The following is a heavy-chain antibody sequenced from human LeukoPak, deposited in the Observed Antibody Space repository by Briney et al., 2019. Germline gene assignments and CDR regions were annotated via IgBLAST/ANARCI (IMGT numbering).Heavy chain of an antibody. V-gene: IGHV1-46*01. CDR3: ARELGYCSSTSCYNKEWFDP. J-gene: IGHJ5*02. CDR2: INPSGGST. D-gene: IGHD2-2*02. CDR1: GYTFTSYY. Sequence: ASVKVSCKASGYTFTSYYMHWVRQAPGQGLEWMGIINPSGGSTSYAQKFQGRVTVTRDMSTSTVYMELSSLRSEDTAVYYCARELGYCSSTSCYNKEWFDPWGQGTLVTVSS.